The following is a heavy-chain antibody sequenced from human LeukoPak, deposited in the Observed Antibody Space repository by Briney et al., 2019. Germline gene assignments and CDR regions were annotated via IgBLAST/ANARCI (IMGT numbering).Heavy chain of an antibody. V-gene: IGHV3-23*01. J-gene: IGHJ4*02. CDR3: ARGGRAFDY. CDR1: GFTFTNYA. D-gene: IGHD6-25*01. Sequence: PGGSLRLSCAASGFTFTNYAMSWVRQAPGKGLEWLSSISSSGGSTYYADSVKGRFTISRDNSKNTLYLQMNSLRAEDTAVYYCARGGRAFDYWGQGTLVTVSS. CDR2: ISSSGGST.